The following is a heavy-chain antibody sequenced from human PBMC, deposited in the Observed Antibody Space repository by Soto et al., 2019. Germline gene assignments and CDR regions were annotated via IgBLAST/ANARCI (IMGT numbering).Heavy chain of an antibody. CDR3: ARAYGSSSPRWGY. Sequence: PGGSLRLSCAASGFTFSSYSMNWVRQAPGKGLEWVSSISSSSSYIYYADLVKGRFTISRDNAKNSLYLQMNSLRAEDTAVYYCARAYGSSSPRWGYWGQGTLVTVSS. V-gene: IGHV3-21*01. CDR2: ISSSSSYI. CDR1: GFTFSSYS. J-gene: IGHJ4*02. D-gene: IGHD6-6*01.